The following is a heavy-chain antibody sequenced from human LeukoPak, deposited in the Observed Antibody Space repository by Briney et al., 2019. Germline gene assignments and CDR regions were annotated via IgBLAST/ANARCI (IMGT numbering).Heavy chain of an antibody. Sequence: PSETLSLTCTVSGGSISSYYWSWIRQPPGKGLEWIGYIYYSGSTNYNPSLKSRVTISVDTSKNQFSLKLSSVTAADTAVYYCAREPVEMATITFIDYWGQGTLVTVSS. CDR1: GGSISSYY. J-gene: IGHJ4*02. V-gene: IGHV4-59*01. D-gene: IGHD5-24*01. CDR3: AREPVEMATITFIDY. CDR2: IYYSGST.